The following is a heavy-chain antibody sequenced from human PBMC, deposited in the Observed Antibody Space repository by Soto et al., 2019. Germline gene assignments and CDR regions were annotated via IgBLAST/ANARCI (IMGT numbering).Heavy chain of an antibody. D-gene: IGHD3-9*01. V-gene: IGHV1-2*02. CDR1: GYTFIGHY. CDR2: INPNSGGI. J-gene: IGHJ3*02. Sequence: QVQLMQSGAEVKKPGASVKVSCMTSGYTFIGHYIHWVRQAPGQGLEWMGWINPNSGGINYAQKLQGRVTVTRDTSISTAYMELSSLRSDDTAMYYCARDSHYDILTGYSRNAFDIWGQGTMVTVSS. CDR3: ARDSHYDILTGYSRNAFDI.